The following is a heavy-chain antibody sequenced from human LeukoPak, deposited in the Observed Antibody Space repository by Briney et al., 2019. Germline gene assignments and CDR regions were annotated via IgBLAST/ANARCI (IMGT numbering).Heavy chain of an antibody. V-gene: IGHV3-15*01. CDR2: IKSKTDGGTT. D-gene: IGHD2-2*01. CDR3: TTDIVVVPAGPNNNYYYYYGMDV. Sequence: SGGSLRLSCAASGFTFSNAWMSWVRQAPGKGLEWVGRIKSKTDGGTTDYAAPVKGRFTISRDDSKNTLYLQMNSLKTEDTAVYYCTTDIVVVPAGPNNNYYYYYGMDVWGQGTTVTVSS. J-gene: IGHJ6*02. CDR1: GFTFSNAW.